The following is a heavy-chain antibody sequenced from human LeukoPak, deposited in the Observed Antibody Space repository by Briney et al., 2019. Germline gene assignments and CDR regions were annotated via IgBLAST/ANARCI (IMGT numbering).Heavy chain of an antibody. CDR3: ARGGVVGGFDF. J-gene: IGHJ4*02. D-gene: IGHD6-6*01. CDR2: IYSGHSP. V-gene: IGHV3-53*01. CDR1: GFTVSSNY. Sequence: PGGSLRLSCAASGFTVSSNYMSWVRQAPGKGLECVSVIYSGHSPYYASCVNGRFTTSRDNSTNTLHLQINSLRAEDTAVYYWARGGVVGGFDFWGQGTLVTVSS.